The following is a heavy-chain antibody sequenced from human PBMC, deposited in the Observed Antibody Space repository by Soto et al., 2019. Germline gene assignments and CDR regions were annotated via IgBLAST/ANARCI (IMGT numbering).Heavy chain of an antibody. J-gene: IGHJ6*02. D-gene: IGHD1-1*01. CDR1: GYTFTCYA. CDR3: ARGAEVKTGTTPYYYYGMDV. V-gene: IGHV1-3*01. CDR2: INAGNGNT. Sequence: GASVKVSCKASGYTFTCYAMHWVRQAPGQRLEWMGWINAGNGNTKYSQKFQGRVTITRDTSASTAYMELSSLRSEDTAVYYCARGAEVKTGTTPYYYYGMDVWGQGTTVTVSS.